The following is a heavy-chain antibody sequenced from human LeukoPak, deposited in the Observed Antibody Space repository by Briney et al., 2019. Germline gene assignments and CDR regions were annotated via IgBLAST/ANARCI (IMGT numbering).Heavy chain of an antibody. CDR1: GYSISSGYY. CDR2: IYHSGST. CDR3: ASQYYDILTGYYTGKYYFDY. Sequence: SETLSLTCAVSGYSISSGYYWGWIRPPPGKGLEWIGSIYHSGSTYYNPSLKSRVTISVDTSKNQFSLKLSSVTAADTAVYYCASQYYDILTGYYTGKYYFDYWGQGTLVTVSS. J-gene: IGHJ4*02. V-gene: IGHV4-38-2*01. D-gene: IGHD3-9*01.